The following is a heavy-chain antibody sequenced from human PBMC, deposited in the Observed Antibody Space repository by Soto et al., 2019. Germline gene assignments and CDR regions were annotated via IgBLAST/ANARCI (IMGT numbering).Heavy chain of an antibody. CDR3: ARGAPPELD. V-gene: IGHV1-18*01. D-gene: IGHD1-7*01. Sequence: QVQLVQSGAEVKKPGASVKVSCKASGYTFTTYHISWVRQAPGQGLEWMGWISAYNGNTNYAQKHQRRATTTTATSTSTAYMQLRSLRSDDTTVYYCARGAPPELDWGQGTLVTVSS. CDR2: ISAYNGNT. J-gene: IGHJ4*02. CDR1: GYTFTTYH.